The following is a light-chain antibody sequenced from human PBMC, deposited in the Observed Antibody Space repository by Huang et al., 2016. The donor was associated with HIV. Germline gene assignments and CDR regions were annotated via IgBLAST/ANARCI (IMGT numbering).Light chain of an antibody. V-gene: IGKV1-NL1*01. CDR3: QQYHGVPWT. CDR1: QVISNS. J-gene: IGKJ1*01. Sequence: DIQMTQSPSSLSASVGDRVAITCRASQVISNSLAWYQQKPGKAPKLLLYAASRLEGGVTSRFSGSGSGTVYTLTISSLQPEDVAIYHCQQYHGVPWTFGQGTKVEVK. CDR2: AAS.